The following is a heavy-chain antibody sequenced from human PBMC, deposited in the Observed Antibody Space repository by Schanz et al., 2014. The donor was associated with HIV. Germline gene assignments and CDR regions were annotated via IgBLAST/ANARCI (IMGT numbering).Heavy chain of an antibody. J-gene: IGHJ6*02. D-gene: IGHD4-17*01. CDR2: MNPNSGHT. Sequence: QVQLVQSGAEVKNPGASVKVSCKASGYTFSSYDINWVRQATGQGLEWMGWMNPNSGHTGYAQKFQGRVTMTSDTTVIIACIAPIRPTSDDTTIHYCAKNGVYSSATNGNFVLDVWGQGTTVTVSS. V-gene: IGHV1-8*01. CDR1: GYTFSSYD. CDR3: AKNGVYSSATNGNFVLDV.